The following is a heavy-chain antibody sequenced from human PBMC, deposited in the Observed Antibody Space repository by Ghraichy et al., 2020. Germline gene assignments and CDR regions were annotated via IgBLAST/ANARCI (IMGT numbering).Heavy chain of an antibody. D-gene: IGHD4-17*01. CDR1: GYTFTGYY. CDR2: INPNSGGT. J-gene: IGHJ3*02. V-gene: IGHV1-2*04. CDR3: ARGNSNDYGDYAGAFDI. Sequence: ASVKVSCKASGYTFTGYYMHWVRQAPGQGLEWMGWINPNSGGTNYAQKFQGWVTMTRYTSISTAYMDLSRLRSDDTAVYYCARGNSNDYGDYAGAFDIWGQGTMVTVSS.